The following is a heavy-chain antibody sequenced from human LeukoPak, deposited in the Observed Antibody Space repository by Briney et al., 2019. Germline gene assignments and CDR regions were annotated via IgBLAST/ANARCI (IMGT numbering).Heavy chain of an antibody. CDR3: ARSLVDYYGDYLYWFDP. J-gene: IGHJ5*02. Sequence: SETLSLTCTVSGGSISSYYWSWIRQPAGKGLEWIGRIYTSGSTNYNPCLKSRGTMSVDTSKNQFSLTLSSVTAADTAVYYCARSLVDYYGDYLYWFDPWGQGTLVTVSS. CDR2: IYTSGST. CDR1: GGSISSYY. V-gene: IGHV4-4*07. D-gene: IGHD4-17*01.